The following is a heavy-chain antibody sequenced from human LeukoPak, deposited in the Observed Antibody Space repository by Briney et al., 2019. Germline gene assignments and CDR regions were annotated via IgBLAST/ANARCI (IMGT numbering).Heavy chain of an antibody. CDR2: ISYDGSNK. CDR1: GFTFSSYG. V-gene: IGHV3-30*18. CDR3: AKDRIPVDYGDKHYYYYYGMDV. D-gene: IGHD4-17*01. J-gene: IGHJ6*02. Sequence: PGGSLRLSCAASGFTFSSYGMHWVRQAPGKGLEWVAVISYDGSNKYYADSVKGRFTISRDNSKNTLYLQMNSLRAEDTAVYYCAKDRIPVDYGDKHYYYYYGMDVWGQGTTVTVSS.